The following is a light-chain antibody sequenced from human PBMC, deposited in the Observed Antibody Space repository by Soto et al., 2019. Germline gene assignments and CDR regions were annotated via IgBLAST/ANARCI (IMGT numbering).Light chain of an antibody. CDR1: QSVSNNY. V-gene: IGKV3D-7*01. CDR3: QQLRSYPST. J-gene: IGKJ4*01. CDR2: GAS. Sequence: EIVLTQSPATLSLSPGERATLSCRASQSVSNNYLAWYQQKPGQAPRLLIYGASNRATGIPDRFSGSGSGTDFTLTISGLQPEDFAAYYCQQLRSYPSTFGGGTKVDIK.